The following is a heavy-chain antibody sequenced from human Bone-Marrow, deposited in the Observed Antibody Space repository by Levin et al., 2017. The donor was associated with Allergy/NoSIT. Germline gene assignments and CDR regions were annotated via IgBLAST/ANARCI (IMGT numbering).Heavy chain of an antibody. CDR3: AKHILGASTNYYGMDV. CDR2: ISFDGSHK. D-gene: IGHD1-26*01. CDR1: GFTFSYYG. V-gene: IGHV3-30*18. J-gene: IGHJ6*02. Sequence: PGGSLRLSCAASGFTFSYYGMHWVRQAPGKGLEWVAGISFDGSHKNYADSVKGRFTISSDNSKNTLHLQMISLIHEDTAVYYCAKHILGASTNYYGMDVWGQGTTVTVSS.